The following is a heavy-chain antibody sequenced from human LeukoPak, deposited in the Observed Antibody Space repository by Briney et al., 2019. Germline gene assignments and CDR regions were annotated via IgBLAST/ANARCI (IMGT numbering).Heavy chain of an antibody. V-gene: IGHV3-21*01. J-gene: IGHJ4*02. CDR1: GFTFDDYA. CDR2: ISSDSRYI. Sequence: GGSLRLSCAASGFTFDDYAMHWVRQAPGKGLEWVASISSDSRYIYYADSVKGRFTVSRDNAKTSVYLQMSSLRGEDTAVYYCARDGLGSYDYWGQGTLVTVSS. D-gene: IGHD3-10*01. CDR3: ARDGLGSYDY.